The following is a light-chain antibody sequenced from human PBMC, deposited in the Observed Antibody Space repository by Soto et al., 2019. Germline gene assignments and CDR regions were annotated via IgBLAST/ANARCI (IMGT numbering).Light chain of an antibody. CDR2: GAS. Sequence: EIVLPQCHGTLSFSPWDRAAFSCSARQSVNSNFLPWYQHKPGQAPRLLISGASSRATGIPDRFSGSGSGTDFTLTISRLEPEDFAVYYCQQYGSSPWTFGQGTKVDIK. CDR3: QQYGSSPWT. CDR1: QSVNSNF. J-gene: IGKJ1*01. V-gene: IGKV3-20*01.